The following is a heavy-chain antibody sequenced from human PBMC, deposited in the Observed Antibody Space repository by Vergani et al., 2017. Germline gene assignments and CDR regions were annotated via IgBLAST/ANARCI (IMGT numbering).Heavy chain of an antibody. J-gene: IGHJ6*02. Sequence: EVQLLESGGGLVQPGGSLRLSCAASGFTFSSYAMSWVRQAPGKGLEWVSAISGSGGSTYYADSVKGRFTISRDNSKNTLYLQMNSLRAEDTAVYYCAKDEIRGSSSWANYYYYYGMDVWGQGTTVTVSS. CDR3: AKDEIRGSSSWANYYYYYGMDV. CDR2: ISGSGGST. V-gene: IGHV3-23*01. CDR1: GFTFSSYA. D-gene: IGHD6-13*01.